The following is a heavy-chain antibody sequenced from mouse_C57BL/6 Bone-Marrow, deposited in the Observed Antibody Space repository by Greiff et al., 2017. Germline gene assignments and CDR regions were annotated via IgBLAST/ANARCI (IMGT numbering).Heavy chain of an antibody. CDR3: ARRSWAFDY. D-gene: IGHD4-1*01. V-gene: IGHV1-69*01. CDR2: LDPSDSYT. Sequence: QVQLQQSGAELVMPGASVKLSCKASGYTFTSYWMHWVKQRPGQGLEWIGELDPSDSYTNYNQKFKGKSTLTVDKSSSTAYMQLSSLTSEDSAVYYWARRSWAFDYWGQGTTLTVAS. J-gene: IGHJ2*01. CDR1: GYTFTSYW.